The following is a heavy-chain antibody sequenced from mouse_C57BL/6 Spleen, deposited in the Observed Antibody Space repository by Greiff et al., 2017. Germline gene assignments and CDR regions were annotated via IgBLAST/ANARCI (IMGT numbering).Heavy chain of an antibody. J-gene: IGHJ4*01. Sequence: EVQLVESGGGLVKPGGSLKLSCAASGFTFSDYGMHWVRQAPEKGLEWVAYISSGSSTIYYADTVKGRFTISRDNAKNTLYLQMTSLRSEETAMYYCSSHGMCYAMDYWGQGTSVTVSS. V-gene: IGHV5-17*01. CDR1: GFTFSDYG. CDR3: SSHGMCYAMDY. CDR2: ISSGSSTI.